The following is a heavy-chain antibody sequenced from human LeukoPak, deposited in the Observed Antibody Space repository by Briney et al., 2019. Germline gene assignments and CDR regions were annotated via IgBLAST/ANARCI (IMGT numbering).Heavy chain of an antibody. CDR1: RFTFSSYW. Sequence: PGGSLRLSCVGSRFTFSSYWMHWVRQPPGKGPVCVSRINSDGTNTHYADSVKGRFTISRDNAKNTLYLQMNSLTAEDTAVYYCARRLATSGVLDYWGQGTLVTVSS. CDR2: INSDGTNT. D-gene: IGHD6-13*01. J-gene: IGHJ4*02. V-gene: IGHV3-74*01. CDR3: ARRLATSGVLDY.